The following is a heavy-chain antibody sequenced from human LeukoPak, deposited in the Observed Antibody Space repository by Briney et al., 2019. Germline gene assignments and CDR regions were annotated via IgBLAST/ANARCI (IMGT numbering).Heavy chain of an antibody. CDR2: ISSSTSTI. D-gene: IGHD1-26*01. CDR1: GITFSGYS. J-gene: IGHJ4*02. V-gene: IGHV3-48*04. Sequence: GGSLRLSCAASGITFSGYSMNWVRQAPGKGLECVSYISSSTSTIYYADSVKGRFTISRDNAKNSLYLQMNSLRAEDTAVYYCATSGSYYRYYFDYWGQGTLVTVSS. CDR3: ATSGSYYRYYFDY.